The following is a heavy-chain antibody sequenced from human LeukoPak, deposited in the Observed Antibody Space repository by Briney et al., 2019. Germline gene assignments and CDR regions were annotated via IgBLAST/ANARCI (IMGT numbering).Heavy chain of an antibody. V-gene: IGHV3-23*01. J-gene: IGHJ4*02. CDR3: AKDQDVQLWSYFDY. Sequence: GGSLRLSCAASGFTVSSNYMSWVRQAPGKGLEWVSAISGSGGSTYYADSVKGRFTISRDNSKNTLYLQMNSLRAEDTAVYYCAKDQDVQLWSYFDYWGQGTLVTVSS. CDR2: ISGSGGST. D-gene: IGHD5-18*01. CDR1: GFTVSSNY.